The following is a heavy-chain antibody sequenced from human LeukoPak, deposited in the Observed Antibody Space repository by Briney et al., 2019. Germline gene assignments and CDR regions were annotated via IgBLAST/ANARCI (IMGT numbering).Heavy chain of an antibody. J-gene: IGHJ6*02. CDR2: IYPGDSDT. CDR3: ARAVWFGESIYYGMDV. V-gene: IGHV5-51*01. D-gene: IGHD3-10*01. Sequence: GESLKISCKGSGYSFTSYWIGWVRQMPGKGLEWMGIIYPGDSDTRYSPSFQGQVTISADKSISTAYLQWSSLRAEDTAVYYCARAVWFGESIYYGMDVWGQGTTVTVSS. CDR1: GYSFTSYW.